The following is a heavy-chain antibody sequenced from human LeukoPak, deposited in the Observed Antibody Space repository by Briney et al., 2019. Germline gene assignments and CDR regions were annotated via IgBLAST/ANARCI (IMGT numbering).Heavy chain of an antibody. Sequence: GASVKVSCKASGYTFTSYGISWVRQAPGQGLEWMGWISAYDGNTNYAQKLQGRVTMTTGTSTSTAYMELRGLRSDDTAVYYCARVIFYGSGSYTDLPSNYWGQGTLVTVSS. D-gene: IGHD3-10*01. CDR1: GYTFTSYG. CDR3: ARVIFYGSGSYTDLPSNY. V-gene: IGHV1-18*01. J-gene: IGHJ4*01. CDR2: ISAYDGNT.